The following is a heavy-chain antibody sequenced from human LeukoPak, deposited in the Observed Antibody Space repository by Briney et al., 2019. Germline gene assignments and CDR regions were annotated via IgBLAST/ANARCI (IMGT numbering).Heavy chain of an antibody. CDR1: GGSFSGYY. CDR2: INHRGST. Sequence: PSETLSLTCAVYGGSFSGYYWSWIRQPPGKGLEWIGEINHRGSTNYNPSLKSRVTISVDTSKNQFSLKLSSVTAADTAVYYCARGRGHYYGSGLYFDYWGQGTLVTVSS. J-gene: IGHJ4*02. V-gene: IGHV4-34*01. D-gene: IGHD3-10*01. CDR3: ARGRGHYYGSGLYFDY.